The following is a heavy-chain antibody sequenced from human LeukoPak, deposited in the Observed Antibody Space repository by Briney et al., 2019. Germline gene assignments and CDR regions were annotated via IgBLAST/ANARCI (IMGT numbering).Heavy chain of an antibody. J-gene: IGHJ4*02. CDR1: GGSISSYY. CDR3: ARGDDYKSTLFDY. Sequence: PCETLPLTCTVSGGSISSYYWNWIRQPPGKGLEWIGYISYSGTTNYNPSLKSRVTISVDTSKKQFSLKLTSATAADTAVYYCARGDDYKSTLFDYWAREPWSPAPQ. D-gene: IGHD5-12*01. V-gene: IGHV4-59*01. CDR2: ISYSGTT.